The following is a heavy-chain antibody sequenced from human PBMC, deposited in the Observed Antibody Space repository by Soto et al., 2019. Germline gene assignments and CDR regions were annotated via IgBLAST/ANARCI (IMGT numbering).Heavy chain of an antibody. CDR3: AGGRVAARRARWDYAYYEGLDV. CDR2: MNPNSGNT. J-gene: IGHJ6*02. D-gene: IGHD6-6*01. V-gene: IGHV1-8*01. Sequence: ASVKVSCKASGYTFTSYDINWVRQATGQGLEWMGWMNPNSGNTGYAQKFQGRVTMTRNTSISTAYMELSSLRSEDTAVYYCAGGRVAARRARWDYAYYEGLDVWGQGTTVTVSS. CDR1: GYTFTSYD.